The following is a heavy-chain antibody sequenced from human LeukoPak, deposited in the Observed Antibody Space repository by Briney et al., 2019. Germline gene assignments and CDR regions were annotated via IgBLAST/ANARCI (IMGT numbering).Heavy chain of an antibody. J-gene: IGHJ4*02. CDR2: IYYDGRT. CDR1: GGSFSSGSYF. D-gene: IGHD2-21*01. CDR3: ARDPLTVIHLSPYYFDY. V-gene: IGHV4-39*07. Sequence: KASETLSLTCTVSGGSFSSGSYFWGWIRQSPEKGLEWIASIYYDGRTYYNPSVKSRATISIDTSKNHFSLKVGSVTAADTAVYYCARDPLTVIHLSPYYFDYWGQGILVTVSS.